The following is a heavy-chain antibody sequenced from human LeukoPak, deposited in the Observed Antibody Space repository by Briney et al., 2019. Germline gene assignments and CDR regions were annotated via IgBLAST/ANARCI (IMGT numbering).Heavy chain of an antibody. D-gene: IGHD6-13*01. V-gene: IGHV3-74*01. CDR2: INSDGSST. CDR1: GFTFSSYW. J-gene: IGHJ5*02. CDR3: ARGSRVGTDQGWFDP. Sequence: GGSLRLSCAASGFTFSSYWMQWVHQTPGKGLVWVSRINSDGSSTTYADSVKGRFTISRDNAKNTLFLQMNSLRAEDTAVYYCARGSRVGTDQGWFDPWGQGTLVTVSS.